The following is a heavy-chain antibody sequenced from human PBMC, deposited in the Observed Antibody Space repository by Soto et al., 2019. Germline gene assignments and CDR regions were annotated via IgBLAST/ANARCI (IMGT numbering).Heavy chain of an antibody. D-gene: IGHD3-22*01. J-gene: IGHJ4*01. Sequence: SETLSLTCTVSGGSISSGGYYWSWIRQHPGKGLEWIGYINYSGSTYYNPSLKSRVTISVDTFKNQFSLKLSSVTAADTAVYYCASYHYDSSGYYRTFDYWGHGTLVTVSS. V-gene: IGHV4-31*03. CDR2: INYSGST. CDR1: GGSISSGGYY. CDR3: ASYHYDSSGYYRTFDY.